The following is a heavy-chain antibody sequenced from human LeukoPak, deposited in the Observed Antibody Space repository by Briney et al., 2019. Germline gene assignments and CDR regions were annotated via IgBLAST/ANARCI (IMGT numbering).Heavy chain of an antibody. CDR3: ARELGTMVRGVIRGEIDY. D-gene: IGHD3-10*01. CDR2: ICDDGSNK. V-gene: IGHV3-33*01. CDR1: GFTFSRYG. J-gene: IGHJ4*02. Sequence: PGRSLRLSCAASGFTFSRYGMHWVRQAPGKGLEWVAVICDDGSNKYYADSVKGRFTISRDNAKNSLYLQMNSLRAEDTAVYYCARELGTMVRGVIRGEIDYWGQGTLVTVSS.